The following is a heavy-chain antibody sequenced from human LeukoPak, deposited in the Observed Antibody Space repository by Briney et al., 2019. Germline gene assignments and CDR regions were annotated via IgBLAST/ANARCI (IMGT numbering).Heavy chain of an antibody. CDR1: GFTFSNYA. CDR3: AKDRSYSYGGIDY. J-gene: IGHJ4*02. V-gene: IGHV3-23*01. D-gene: IGHD5-18*01. Sequence: GSLRLSCAASGFTFSNYAMNWVRQAPGKGLEWVSAISGSSDSTYYVDSVKGRFTISRDNPKNTLYLQMNSLRAEDTAVYYCAKDRSYSYGGIDYWGQGTLVTVSP. CDR2: ISGSSDST.